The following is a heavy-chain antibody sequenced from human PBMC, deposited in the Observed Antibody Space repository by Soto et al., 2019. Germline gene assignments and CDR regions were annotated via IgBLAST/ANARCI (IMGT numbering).Heavy chain of an antibody. V-gene: IGHV4-34*01. Sequence: SESLSLTCAVYGGSFSGYYWSWIRQPPGKGLEWIGEINHSGSTNYNPSLKSRATISVDTSKNQFSLRLTSVTAADATVYYCARNSPYPGGYGHFDSWGQGTLVTVSS. CDR2: INHSGST. J-gene: IGHJ4*02. CDR1: GGSFSGYY. D-gene: IGHD5-12*01. CDR3: ARNSPYPGGYGHFDS.